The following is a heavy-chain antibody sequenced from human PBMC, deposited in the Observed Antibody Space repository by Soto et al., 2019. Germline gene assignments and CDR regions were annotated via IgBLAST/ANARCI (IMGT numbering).Heavy chain of an antibody. Sequence: GGSLRLSCAASGFTFSSYAMSWVRQAPGKGLEWVSAISGSGGSTYYADSVKGRFTISRDNSKNTLYLQMNSLRAEDTAVYYCAKGGSSIVVVVAATQRYAFDIWGQGTMVTVSS. CDR3: AKGGSSIVVVVAATQRYAFDI. D-gene: IGHD2-15*01. CDR2: ISGSGGST. J-gene: IGHJ3*02. V-gene: IGHV3-23*01. CDR1: GFTFSSYA.